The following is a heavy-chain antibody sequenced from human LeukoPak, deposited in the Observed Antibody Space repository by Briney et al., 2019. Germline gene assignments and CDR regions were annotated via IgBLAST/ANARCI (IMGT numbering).Heavy chain of an antibody. D-gene: IGHD1-26*01. J-gene: IGHJ4*02. V-gene: IGHV4-39*01. CDR2: IKYSGST. Sequence: PSETLSLTCTASGGSISTRSLYWGWVRQPPGKGLEWIGSIKYSGSTSYNPSLKSRVTISVDTSTNQFSLRLTSVTAADTAVYFCARPFSGSFSTYDYWGQGTLVTVSS. CDR1: GGSISTRSLY. CDR3: ARPFSGSFSTYDY.